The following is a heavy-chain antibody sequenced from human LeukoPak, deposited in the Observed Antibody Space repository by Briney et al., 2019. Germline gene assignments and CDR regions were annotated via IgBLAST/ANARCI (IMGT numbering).Heavy chain of an antibody. J-gene: IGHJ6*03. Sequence: ASVKVSCKASGYTFTNYGISWVRQAPGQGLEWMGWISAYNGNTNYAQKLQGRVTMTTDTSTSTAYMELRSLRSDDTAVYYCARRGVTSYYYYYYYMDVWGKGTTVTISS. CDR1: GYTFTNYG. CDR2: ISAYNGNT. D-gene: IGHD4-17*01. V-gene: IGHV1-18*01. CDR3: ARRGVTSYYYYYYYMDV.